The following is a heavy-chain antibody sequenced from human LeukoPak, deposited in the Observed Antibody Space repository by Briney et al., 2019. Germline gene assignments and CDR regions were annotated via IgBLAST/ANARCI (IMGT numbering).Heavy chain of an antibody. J-gene: IGHJ6*02. CDR3: ARGHYDLGG. CDR1: GFSFGDFY. V-gene: IGHV3-11*06. Sequence: GGFLRFSCAASGFSFGDFYMTWIRQAPGKGLEWLSHISPSSTYTNFADSVKGRFTISRDNANNSLYLQTNSLRAEDTAVYYCARGHYDLGGRGQATTVTVSS. CDR2: ISPSSTYT.